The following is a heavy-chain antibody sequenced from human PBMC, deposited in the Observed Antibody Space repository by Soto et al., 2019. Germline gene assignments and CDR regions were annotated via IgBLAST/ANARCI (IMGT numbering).Heavy chain of an antibody. CDR1: GVSISSNYY. V-gene: IGHV4-4*02. J-gene: IGHJ4*02. Sequence: QVLLQESGPGLVQPSGTLSLSCVVSGVSISSNYYWGWVRQPPGKGLEWLGDISHIGSVNYNPSLKXXVTISMDKSQNQFSLKVNSVTAAVTAVYYCARSFGWYAIDYWGQGTRVIVSS. D-gene: IGHD6-19*01. CDR3: ARSFGWYAIDY. CDR2: ISHIGSV.